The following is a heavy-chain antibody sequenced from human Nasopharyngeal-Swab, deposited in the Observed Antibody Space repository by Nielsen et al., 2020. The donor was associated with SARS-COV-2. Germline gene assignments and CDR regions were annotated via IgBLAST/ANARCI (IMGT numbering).Heavy chain of an antibody. J-gene: IGHJ4*02. Sequence: GGSLRLSCAASGFTFNTYAISWVRQAPGKGLEWVSVISGSDYSTKYADSVKGRFTISRDNSKNTVNLQMNSLRAEDTAVYYCAKWGLRGWVTTELDYWGQGTLVTVSS. D-gene: IGHD4-17*01. CDR3: AKWGLRGWVTTELDY. V-gene: IGHV3-23*01. CDR1: GFTFNTYA. CDR2: ISGSDYST.